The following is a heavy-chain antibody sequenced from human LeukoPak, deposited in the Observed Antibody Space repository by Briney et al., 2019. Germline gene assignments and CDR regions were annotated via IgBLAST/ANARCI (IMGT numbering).Heavy chain of an antibody. Sequence: SETLSLTCAVYGGPFSGYYWSWIRQPPGKGLEWIGEINHSGSTNYNPSLKSRVTISVDTSKNQFSLKLSSVTAADTAVYYCARVGSIWGQGTLVTVSS. CDR2: INHSGST. J-gene: IGHJ4*02. CDR1: GGPFSGYY. CDR3: ARVGSI. V-gene: IGHV4-34*01. D-gene: IGHD6-25*01.